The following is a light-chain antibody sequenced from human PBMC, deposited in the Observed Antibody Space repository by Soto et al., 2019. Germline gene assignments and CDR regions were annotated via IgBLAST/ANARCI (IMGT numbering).Light chain of an antibody. CDR3: QQYDYSPRT. CDR1: QSISSY. J-gene: IGKJ1*01. Sequence: DIQMTQSASSLSASVGDRFTITCRSSQSISSYLNWYQQKPGKAPKLLIYKASGLESGVPSRFSGSGSGTDFTLTINRLEPEDFAVYYCQQYDYSPRTFGQGTKVDIK. V-gene: IGKV1-39*01. CDR2: KAS.